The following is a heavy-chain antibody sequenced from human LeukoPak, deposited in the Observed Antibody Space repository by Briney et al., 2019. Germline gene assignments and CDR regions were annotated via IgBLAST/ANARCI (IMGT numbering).Heavy chain of an antibody. CDR3: ARDGELGQKTYYDILTGYYTEYYFDY. CDR2: IWYDGSNK. Sequence: PGGSRRLSCAASGFTFSSYGMHWVRQAPGKGLEWVAVIWYDGSNKYYADSVKGRFTISRDNSKNTLYLQMNSLRAEDTAVYYCARDGELGQKTYYDILTGYYTEYYFDYWGQGTLVTVSS. D-gene: IGHD3-9*01. J-gene: IGHJ4*02. V-gene: IGHV3-33*01. CDR1: GFTFSSYG.